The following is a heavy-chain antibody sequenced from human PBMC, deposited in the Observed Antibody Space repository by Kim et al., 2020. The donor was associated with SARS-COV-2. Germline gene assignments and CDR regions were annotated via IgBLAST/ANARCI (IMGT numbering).Heavy chain of an antibody. V-gene: IGHV3-11*01. D-gene: IGHD3-3*01. Sequence: DRVKGPFTASRDNAKNSLYLQINSLRAEDTALYYCARDVFPRSGYSPFTVWGQGTMVTVSS. J-gene: IGHJ3*01. CDR3: ARDVFPRSGYSPFTV.